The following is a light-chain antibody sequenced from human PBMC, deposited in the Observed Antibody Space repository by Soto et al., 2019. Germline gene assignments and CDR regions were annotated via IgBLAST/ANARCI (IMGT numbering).Light chain of an antibody. Sequence: QSALTQPASVSGSPGQSITISCTGTSSDVGSYNLVSWYQQHPGKAPKLMIYEGSKRPSGVSNRFSGSKSGNTASLTISGLEAEDEDEYYCCSYAGSSSPDVFGTGTKLTVL. CDR3: CSYAGSSSPDV. CDR2: EGS. CDR1: SSDVGSYNL. J-gene: IGLJ1*01. V-gene: IGLV2-23*01.